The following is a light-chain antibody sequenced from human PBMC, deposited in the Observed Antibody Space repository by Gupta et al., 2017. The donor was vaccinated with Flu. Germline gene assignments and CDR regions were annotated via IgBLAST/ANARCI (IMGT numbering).Light chain of an antibody. CDR3: STWDDSRSGPV. CDR1: GSNIGSNF. J-gene: IGLJ3*02. CDR2: RND. Sequence: QSVLTQPPSASGSPGQRVIISCSGSGSNIGSNFLHWYQQLPGQAPELLIYRNDQRPSGVPDRFSASKSGTSGSLAISGLRSEDEADYYCSTWDDSRSGPVFGGGTKVTVL. V-gene: IGLV1-47*01.